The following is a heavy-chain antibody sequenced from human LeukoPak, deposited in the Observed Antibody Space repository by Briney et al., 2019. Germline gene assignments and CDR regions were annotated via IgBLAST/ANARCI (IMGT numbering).Heavy chain of an antibody. CDR2: IIPIFGTA. CDR3: ARERGSSHFSGGYYFDY. V-gene: IGHV1-69*13. D-gene: IGHD6-13*01. CDR1: GYTFTSYY. J-gene: IGHJ4*02. Sequence: GASVKVSCKASGYTFTSYYMHWVRQAPGQGLEWMGGIIPIFGTANYAQKFQGRVTITADESTSTAYMELSSLRSEDTAVYYCARERGSSHFSGGYYFDYWGQGTLVTVSS.